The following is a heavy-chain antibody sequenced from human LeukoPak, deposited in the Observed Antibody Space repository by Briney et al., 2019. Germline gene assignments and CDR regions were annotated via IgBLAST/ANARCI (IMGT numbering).Heavy chain of an antibody. Sequence: GGSLILSGDASGFIFRNYEMKGVRQAPGEGLEGISFISGRGSSIFYADSVKGRFTISRDNAKNSLNLQMTNLRVEDTAVYYSARFGRLPYFDSWGQGVLVAVSS. CDR3: ARFGRLPYFDS. CDR1: GFIFRNYE. J-gene: IGHJ4*02. D-gene: IGHD2-15*01. CDR2: ISGRGSSI. V-gene: IGHV3-48*03.